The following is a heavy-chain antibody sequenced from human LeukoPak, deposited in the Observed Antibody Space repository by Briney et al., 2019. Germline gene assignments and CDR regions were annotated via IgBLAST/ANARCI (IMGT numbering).Heavy chain of an antibody. D-gene: IGHD3-10*01. Sequence: GASVKVSCKASGYTFTSYYMHWVRQAPGQGLEWMGRINPSGGSATYAQKFQGRVTMIRDTSTSTVYMELSSLRSEDTAVYYCARDQDYYASGTYLYDHWGQGTLVTVSS. CDR2: INPSGGSA. CDR3: ARDQDYYASGTYLYDH. CDR1: GYTFTSYY. J-gene: IGHJ4*02. V-gene: IGHV1-46*01.